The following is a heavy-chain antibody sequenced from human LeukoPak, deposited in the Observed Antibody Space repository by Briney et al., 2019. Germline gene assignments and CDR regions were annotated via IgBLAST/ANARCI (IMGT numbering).Heavy chain of an antibody. V-gene: IGHV1-69*04. J-gene: IGHJ6*02. CDR3: ARDQVYASSGSHYYGMDV. CDR1: GGTFSSYA. CDR2: IIPILGIA. D-gene: IGHD3-22*01. Sequence: SVKVSCKASGGTFSSYAISWVRQAPGQGLEWMGRIIPILGIANYAQKFQGRVTITADKSTSTAYMELSSLRSEDTAVYYCARDQVYASSGSHYYGMDVWGQGTPVTVSS.